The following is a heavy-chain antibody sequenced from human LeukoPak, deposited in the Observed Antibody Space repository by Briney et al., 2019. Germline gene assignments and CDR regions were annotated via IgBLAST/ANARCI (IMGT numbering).Heavy chain of an antibody. CDR3: ARGAVVVAADALDY. CDR1: GGSISSYY. CDR2: IYYSGST. Sequence: SETLSLTCTVSGGSISSYYWSWIRQPPGKGLEWIGYIYYSGSTNYNPSLKSRVTISVDTSKNQFSLKLSSVTAADTAVYYCARGAVVVAADALDYWGQGTLVTVSS. J-gene: IGHJ4*02. D-gene: IGHD2-15*01. V-gene: IGHV4-59*01.